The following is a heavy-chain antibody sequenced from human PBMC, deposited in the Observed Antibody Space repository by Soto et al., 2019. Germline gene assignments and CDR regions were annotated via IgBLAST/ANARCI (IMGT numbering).Heavy chain of an antibody. CDR2: ISAYNGNT. D-gene: IGHD1-7*01. CDR3: ARDRSTRYNWNSVDY. J-gene: IGHJ4*02. V-gene: IGHV1-18*01. Sequence: AAVKVSCKASGYTFTSYGISWVRQAPGQGLEWMGWISAYNGNTNYAQKLQGRVTMTTDTSTSTAYMELRSLRSDDTAVYYCARDRSTRYNWNSVDYWGQGTMVTVSS. CDR1: GYTFTSYG.